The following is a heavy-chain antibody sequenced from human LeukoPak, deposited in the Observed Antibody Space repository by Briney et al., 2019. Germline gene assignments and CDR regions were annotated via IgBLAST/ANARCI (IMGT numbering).Heavy chain of an antibody. CDR1: GYTFTNYW. V-gene: IGHV5-51*01. CDR2: IYPGDSDT. Sequence: GESLKISCKGSGYTFTNYWIGWVRQMPGKGLEWMGIIYPGDSDTRYSPSFQGQVTISADKSISTAYLQWSSVKASDTAMYYCVRPYSGHDTYYFDVWGRGTLVTVSS. D-gene: IGHD5-12*01. CDR3: VRPYSGHDTYYFDV. J-gene: IGHJ2*01.